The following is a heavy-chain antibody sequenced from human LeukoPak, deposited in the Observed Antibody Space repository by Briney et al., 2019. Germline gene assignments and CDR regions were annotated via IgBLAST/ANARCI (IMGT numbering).Heavy chain of an antibody. J-gene: IGHJ3*02. CDR2: INWNGGST. Sequence: PGGSLRLSCAASGFTFDDYGMSWVRQAPGKGLEWVSGINWNGGSTGYADSVKGRFTISRDNSKNTLYLQMSSLRAEDTAVYYCAKGTLRITMFDAFDIWGQGTMVTVSS. V-gene: IGHV3-20*04. D-gene: IGHD3-10*02. CDR3: AKGTLRITMFDAFDI. CDR1: GFTFDDYG.